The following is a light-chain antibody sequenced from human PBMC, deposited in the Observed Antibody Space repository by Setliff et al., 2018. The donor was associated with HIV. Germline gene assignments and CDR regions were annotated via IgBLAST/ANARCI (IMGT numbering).Light chain of an antibody. CDR2: EVT. J-gene: IGLJ1*01. CDR3: CSYGSTGSVV. CDR1: SSDVGSYNL. V-gene: IGLV2-23*02. Sequence: QSVLTQPASVSGSPGQSITISCTGTSSDVGSYNLVSWYQQRPGKAPKLIMYEVTKWPSGISDRFSGSKSGNTASLTISGLQADDEADYYCCSYGSTGSVVFATGTKVTVL.